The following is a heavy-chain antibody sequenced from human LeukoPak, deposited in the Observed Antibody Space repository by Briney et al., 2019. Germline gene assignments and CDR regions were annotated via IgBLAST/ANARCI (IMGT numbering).Heavy chain of an antibody. CDR2: FGLRGGDT. CDR1: GFTFSDYY. J-gene: IGHJ4*02. V-gene: IGHV3-23*01. Sequence: PGGSLRLSCAASGFTFSDYYMSWIRQAPGKGLEWVSTFGLRGGDTYYAGSVKGRFTISRDNSKNTLYLHMNSLRGEDTAVYYCAKGYSSAWYGLLDNWGQGTLVAVSS. D-gene: IGHD6-19*01. CDR3: AKGYSSAWYGLLDN.